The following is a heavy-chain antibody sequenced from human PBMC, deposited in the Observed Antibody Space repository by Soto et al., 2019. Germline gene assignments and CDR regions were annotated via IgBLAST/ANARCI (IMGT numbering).Heavy chain of an antibody. V-gene: IGHV4-31*03. CDR2: IYYSGST. Sequence: QVQLQESGPGLVKPSQTLSLTCTVSGGSISSGGYYWSWIRQHPGKGLEWIGYIYYSGSTYHNPSLNSRVTTSVDTSNKQFSLKLGSVTAADTAVYYCARLLVVPAANFDYWGQGTLVTVSS. CDR3: ARLLVVPAANFDY. D-gene: IGHD2-2*01. J-gene: IGHJ4*02. CDR1: GGSISSGGYY.